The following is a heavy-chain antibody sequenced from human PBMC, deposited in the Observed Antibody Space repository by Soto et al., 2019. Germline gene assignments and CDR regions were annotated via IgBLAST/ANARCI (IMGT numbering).Heavy chain of an antibody. Sequence: SETLSLTCTVSSGSISSTNWWSWVRQPPGKGLEWIGEIYHSGSINYNPSLNSRVTISVDKSKNHFPLTLSSVTAADTAVYYCGRALRGFSAFDIWGQGTLVTVSS. CDR2: IYHSGSI. CDR1: SGSISSTNW. D-gene: IGHD3-16*01. J-gene: IGHJ3*02. V-gene: IGHV4-4*02. CDR3: GRALRGFSAFDI.